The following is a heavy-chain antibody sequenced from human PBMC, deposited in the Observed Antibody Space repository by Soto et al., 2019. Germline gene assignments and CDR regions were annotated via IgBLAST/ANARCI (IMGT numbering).Heavy chain of an antibody. CDR1: GGTFSSYA. D-gene: IGHD3-22*01. Sequence: GASVKVSCKASGGTFSSYAISWVRQAPGQGLEWMGGIIPIFGTANYALKFQGRVTITADKSTSTAYMELSSLRSEDTAVYYCACLGVNPHYYYYYGMDVWGQGTTVTVSS. CDR2: IIPIFGTA. J-gene: IGHJ6*02. CDR3: ACLGVNPHYYYYYGMDV. V-gene: IGHV1-69*06.